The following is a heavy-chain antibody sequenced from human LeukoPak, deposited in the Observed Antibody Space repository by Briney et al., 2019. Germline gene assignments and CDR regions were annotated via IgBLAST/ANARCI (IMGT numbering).Heavy chain of an antibody. D-gene: IGHD5-18*01. CDR3: ARGPTWIQLWLDY. J-gene: IGHJ4*02. CDR2: MNPNSGNT. Sequence: GASVKVSCKAPGYTFTSYDINWVRQATGQGLEWMGWMNPNSGNTGYAQKFQGRVTMTRNTSISTAYMELSSLRSVDTAVYYCARGPTWIQLWLDYWGQGTLVTVSS. V-gene: IGHV1-8*01. CDR1: GYTFTSYD.